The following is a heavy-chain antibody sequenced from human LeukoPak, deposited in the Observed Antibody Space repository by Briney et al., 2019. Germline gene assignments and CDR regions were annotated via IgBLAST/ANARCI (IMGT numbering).Heavy chain of an antibody. V-gene: IGHV3-11*04. CDR3: ARVWRQQLELDH. Sequence: GGSLRLSCAASGFTFSDYYMSWVRQAPGKGLEWVSFISGSASTIYYADSVKGRFTISRDNAKRSFYLQMNSLRAEDTAVYYCARVWRQQLELDHWGQGTLVIVSS. J-gene: IGHJ4*02. CDR2: ISGSASTI. CDR1: GFTFSDYY. D-gene: IGHD6-13*01.